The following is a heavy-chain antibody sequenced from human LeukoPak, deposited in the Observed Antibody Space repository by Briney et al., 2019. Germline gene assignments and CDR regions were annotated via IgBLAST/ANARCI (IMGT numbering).Heavy chain of an antibody. Sequence: GGSLTLSCAASGFTFSSYEMNWFRQAPGKGLQWVSYISNSGSTTYCAHSVKGRFTISRDNAKNSLSLQMNSLRAEDTAVYYCARVLPAAMSNIAFDIWGQGTMVSVSS. CDR2: ISNSGSTT. D-gene: IGHD2-2*01. CDR3: ARVLPAAMSNIAFDI. V-gene: IGHV3-48*03. J-gene: IGHJ3*02. CDR1: GFTFSSYE.